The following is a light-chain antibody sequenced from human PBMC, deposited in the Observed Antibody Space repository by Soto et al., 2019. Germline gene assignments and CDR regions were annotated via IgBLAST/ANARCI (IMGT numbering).Light chain of an antibody. V-gene: IGLV2-14*01. CDR1: SSDIGADDF. J-gene: IGLJ1*01. CDR2: EVT. Sequence: QSALTQPASVSGSPGQSITISCTGTSSDIGADDFVSWYQHHPDKTPKLIIFEVTYRPTGISHRFSASKSGNTASLTISGLEAEDEGDYQCGSNLGLNTYVFGTGTKLTVL. CDR3: GSNLGLNTYV.